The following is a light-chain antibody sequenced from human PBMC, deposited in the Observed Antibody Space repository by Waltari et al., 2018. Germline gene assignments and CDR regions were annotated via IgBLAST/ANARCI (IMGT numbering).Light chain of an antibody. V-gene: IGKV1-39*01. J-gene: IGKJ1*01. CDR1: QTISSY. CDR2: TAS. CDR3: QQSSSTPPWT. Sequence: DIQMTQSPSSLSASVGDRVTIPCRASQTISSYLNWYPQKPGKAPHLLIYTASSLQSGVPSRFSGSGSGTDFTLTISSLQPEDFATYYCQQSSSTPPWTFGQGTKVEIK.